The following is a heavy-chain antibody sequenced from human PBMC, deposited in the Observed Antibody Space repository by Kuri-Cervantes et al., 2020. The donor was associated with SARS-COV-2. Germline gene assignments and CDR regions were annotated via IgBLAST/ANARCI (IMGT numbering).Heavy chain of an antibody. CDR2: VKTNSGNT. CDR3: ARVNGDYADAFDI. V-gene: IGHV1-8*01. J-gene: IGHJ3*02. CDR1: ETTFPNYD. Sequence: ASVKVSCKAPETTFPNYDINWVRQATGQGLEWMGMVKTNSGNTLYAQFFQGRVTMTRDTSISTAYMELSRLRSDDTAVYYCARVNGDYADAFDIWGQGTMVTVSS. D-gene: IGHD4-17*01.